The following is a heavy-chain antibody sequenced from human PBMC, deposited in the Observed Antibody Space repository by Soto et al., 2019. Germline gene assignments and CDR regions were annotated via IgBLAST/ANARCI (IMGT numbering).Heavy chain of an antibody. CDR2: ISSSSSYI. Sequence: GSLRLSCAASGFTFSSYSMNWVRQAPGKGLEWVSSISSSSSYIYYADSVKGRFTISRDNAKNSLYLQMNSLRAEDTAVYYCARGLYYYDSSGYYSPWGQGTLVTVS. CDR1: GFTFSSYS. D-gene: IGHD3-22*01. V-gene: IGHV3-21*01. CDR3: ARGLYYYDSSGYYSP. J-gene: IGHJ5*02.